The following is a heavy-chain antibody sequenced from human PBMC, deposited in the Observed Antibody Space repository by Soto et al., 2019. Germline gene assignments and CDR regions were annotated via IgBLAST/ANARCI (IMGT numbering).Heavy chain of an antibody. V-gene: IGHV3-30*18. D-gene: IGHD6-6*01. Sequence: GGSLRLSCAASGFTFSSYGMRWVRQAPGKGLEWVAVISYDGSNKYYADSVKGRFTISRGNSKNTLYLQMNSLRAEDTAVYYCAKDYVGSSSSNFDDWGQGTLVTVSS. CDR3: AKDYVGSSSSNFDD. J-gene: IGHJ4*02. CDR2: ISYDGSNK. CDR1: GFTFSSYG.